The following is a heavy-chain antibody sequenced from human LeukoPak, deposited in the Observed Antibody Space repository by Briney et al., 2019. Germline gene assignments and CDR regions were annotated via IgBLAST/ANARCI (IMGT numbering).Heavy chain of an antibody. CDR2: ISGDGSVT. Sequence: GGSLRLSCTASGFTLRNYWMHWVRQVPGKRLVWVSSISGDGSVTNYADSVQGRFTISRDNAKNILYLQINSLRSEDTAVYYCARYSSSSGGAAYYLDYWGHGTLVTVSS. V-gene: IGHV3-74*01. D-gene: IGHD6-6*01. J-gene: IGHJ4*01. CDR3: ARYSSSSGGAAYYLDY. CDR1: GFTLRNYW.